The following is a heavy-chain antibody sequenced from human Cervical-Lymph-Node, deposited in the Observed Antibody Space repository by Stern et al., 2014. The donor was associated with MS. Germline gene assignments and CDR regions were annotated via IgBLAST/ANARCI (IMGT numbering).Heavy chain of an antibody. Sequence: MQLVESGAEVKKPGASVKVSFKASGYTFTSYGISWVRQAPGQGLERIGWISAYNGNTNYAQKLQGRVTMTTDTSTSTAYMELRSLRFDDTAVYYCARGPATGDFQHWGQGTLVTVSS. CDR2: ISAYNGNT. CDR1: GYTFTSYG. V-gene: IGHV1-18*04. J-gene: IGHJ1*01. CDR3: ARGPATGDFQH. D-gene: IGHD1-14*01.